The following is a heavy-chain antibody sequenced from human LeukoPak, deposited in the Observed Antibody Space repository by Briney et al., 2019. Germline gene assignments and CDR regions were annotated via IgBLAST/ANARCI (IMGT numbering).Heavy chain of an antibody. CDR3: ARDNIAAAGTLSDY. J-gene: IGHJ4*02. V-gene: IGHV3-48*02. CDR1: GFTFSSYS. CDR2: ISSSSSTI. D-gene: IGHD6-13*01. Sequence: GGSLRLSCAASGFTFSSYSMNWVRQAPGKGLEWVSYISSSSSTIYYADSVKGRFTISRDNAKNSLYLQMNSLSDEDTAVYYCARDNIAAAGTLSDYWGQGTLVTVSS.